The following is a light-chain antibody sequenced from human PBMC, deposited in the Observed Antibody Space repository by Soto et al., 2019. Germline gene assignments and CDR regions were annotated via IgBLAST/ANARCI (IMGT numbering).Light chain of an antibody. J-gene: IGKJ1*01. CDR2: GAS. Sequence: EIVLTQSPGTLSLSPGERATLSCRASQSVSSSYLAWYQQKPGQAPRLLIYGASTRATGIPDRFSGSGSGTAFTLNISRLEPEDFAVYYCQQYGRTFGQGTKVEIK. CDR3: QQYGRT. CDR1: QSVSSSY. V-gene: IGKV3-20*01.